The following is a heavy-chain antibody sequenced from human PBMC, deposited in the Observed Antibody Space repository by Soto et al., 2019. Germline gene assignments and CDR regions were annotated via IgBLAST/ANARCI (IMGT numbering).Heavy chain of an antibody. V-gene: IGHV3-23*01. CDR3: AKGQGYCSSTSCYGRAY. D-gene: IGHD2-2*01. Sequence: GGSLRLSCAASGFTFSSYAMSWVRQAPGKGLEWVSAISGSGGSTYYADSVKGRFTISRDNSKNTLYLQMNSLRAEDTAVYYCAKGQGYCSSTSCYGRAYWGQGTLVTVSS. CDR2: ISGSGGST. CDR1: GFTFSSYA. J-gene: IGHJ4*02.